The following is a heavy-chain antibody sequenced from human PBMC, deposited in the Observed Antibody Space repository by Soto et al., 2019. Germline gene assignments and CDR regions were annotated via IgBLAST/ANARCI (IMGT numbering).Heavy chain of an antibody. J-gene: IGHJ4*02. D-gene: IGHD3-16*01. CDR3: ARGGRLGPHSFDY. CDR1: GFPSSFFW. CDR2: IDSDGSTT. V-gene: IGHV3-74*03. Sequence: PGGSLRLSCAASGFPSSFFWMHWVRQVPGKGLVWVSRIDSDGSTTTYADSVKGRFTISRDSAKSSLYLQMTSLRTEDTAIYYCARGGRLGPHSFDYWGRGSLVTVSS.